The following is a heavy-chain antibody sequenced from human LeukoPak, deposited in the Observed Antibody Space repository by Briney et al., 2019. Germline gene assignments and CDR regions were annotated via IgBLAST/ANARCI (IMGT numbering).Heavy chain of an antibody. D-gene: IGHD4-17*01. V-gene: IGHV1-18*01. Sequence: ASVTVSCKASGYTVSTYGITWVRQAPGQGLEYMGWISAYTGDTNSAEEFQGRVTLTTDTSTSTVYMHLRSLRSGDSAVYYCARMNDGLRCPTDFWGPGTLVIVSS. J-gene: IGHJ4*02. CDR3: ARMNDGLRCPTDF. CDR1: GYTVSTYG. CDR2: ISAYTGDT.